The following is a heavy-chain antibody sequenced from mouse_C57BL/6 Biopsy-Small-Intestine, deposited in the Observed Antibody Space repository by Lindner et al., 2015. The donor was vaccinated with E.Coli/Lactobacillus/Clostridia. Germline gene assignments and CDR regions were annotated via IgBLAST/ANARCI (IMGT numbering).Heavy chain of an antibody. D-gene: IGHD1-1*01. V-gene: IGHV5-17*01. CDR3: ARWHYGSRHWYFDV. CDR1: GFTFSDYG. J-gene: IGHJ1*03. CDR2: ISSGSSTI. Sequence: VQLQESGGGLVKPGGSLKLSCAASGFTFSDYGMRWVRQAPEKGLEWVAYISSGSSTIYYANTVKGRFTISRDNAKNTLFLQMTSLRSEDTAMYYCARWHYGSRHWYFDVWGTGTTVTVSS.